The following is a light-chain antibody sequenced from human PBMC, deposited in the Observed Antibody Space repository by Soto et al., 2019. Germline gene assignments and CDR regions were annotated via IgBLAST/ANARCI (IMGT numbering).Light chain of an antibody. CDR1: QSLLHRNGYNY. V-gene: IGKV2-28*01. CDR3: MQALQTQIT. J-gene: IGKJ5*01. CDR2: LGS. Sequence: IVLTQSPLSLPVTPGEPASISCRSSQSLLHRNGYNYLEWYLQKAGQSPQLLLYLGSNRASGGPDKFSGSRAGTNFTLKISRVEAEDVGVDYYMQALQTQITFGQGTRLEIK.